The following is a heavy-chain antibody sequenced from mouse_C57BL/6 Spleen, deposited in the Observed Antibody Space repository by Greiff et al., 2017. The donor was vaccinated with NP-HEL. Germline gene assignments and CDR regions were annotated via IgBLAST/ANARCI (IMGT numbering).Heavy chain of an antibody. D-gene: IGHD2-2*01. J-gene: IGHJ2*01. CDR2: IDPETGGT. V-gene: IGHV1-15*01. Sequence: QVQLKQSGAELVRPGASVTLSCKASGYTFTDYEMHWVKQTPVHGLEWIGAIDPETGGTAYNQKFKGKAILTADKSSSTAYMELRSLTSEDSAVYYCTRWAGGYGYDDVYFDYWGQGTTLTVSS. CDR1: GYTFTDYE. CDR3: TRWAGGYGYDDVYFDY.